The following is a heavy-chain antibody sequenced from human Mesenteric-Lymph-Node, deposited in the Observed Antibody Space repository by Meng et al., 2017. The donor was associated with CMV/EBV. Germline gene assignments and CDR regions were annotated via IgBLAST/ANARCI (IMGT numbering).Heavy chain of an antibody. D-gene: IGHD3-22*01. CDR2: ISSRSTSI. Sequence: GESLKISCAASGFIFDDYAMNWVRQAPGKGLEWLSYISSRSTSIFYSDSVKGRFTISRDNAKNSLFLQMNSLRAEDTAVYYCARDEGYYDSSGYYSSYYYGMDVWGQGTTVTVSS. CDR3: ARDEGYYDSSGYYSSYYYGMDV. CDR1: GFIFDDYA. V-gene: IGHV3-48*04. J-gene: IGHJ6*02.